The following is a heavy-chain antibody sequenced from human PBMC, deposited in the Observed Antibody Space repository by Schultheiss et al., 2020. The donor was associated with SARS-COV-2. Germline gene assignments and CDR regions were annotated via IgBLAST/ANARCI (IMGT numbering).Heavy chain of an antibody. CDR1: GGSISSYY. CDR3: ARGRVYDW. Sequence: SETLSLTCTVSGGSISSYYWSWIRQPPGKGLEWIGEINHSGSTNYNPSLKSRVTISVDTSKNQFSLKLSSVTAADTAVYYCARGRVYDWWGQGTLVTVSS. J-gene: IGHJ4*02. V-gene: IGHV4-34*01. CDR2: INHSGST.